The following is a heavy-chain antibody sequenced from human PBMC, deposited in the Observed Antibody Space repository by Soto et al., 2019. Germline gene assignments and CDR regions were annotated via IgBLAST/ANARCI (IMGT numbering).Heavy chain of an antibody. Sequence: GGSLRLSCAASGFTFSSYAMSWVRQAPGKGLEWVSAISGSGGSTYYADSVKGRFTISRDNSKNTLYLQMNSLRAEDTAVYYCAKDLWGSLPGTEGAFDIWGQGTMVTVSS. V-gene: IGHV3-23*01. CDR2: ISGSGGST. CDR1: GFTFSSYA. J-gene: IGHJ3*02. D-gene: IGHD3-16*01. CDR3: AKDLWGSLPGTEGAFDI.